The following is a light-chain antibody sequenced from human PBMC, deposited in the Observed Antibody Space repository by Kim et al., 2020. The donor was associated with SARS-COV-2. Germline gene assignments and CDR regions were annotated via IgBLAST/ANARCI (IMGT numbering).Light chain of an antibody. CDR2: DVS. Sequence: GQSITISCTGTSSDVGGYNYVSWYHQDPGKAPKLMIYDVSKRPSGVSNRFSGSKSGSTASLTISGLQAEDEADYYCSSYTSSSTWVFGGGTQLTVL. J-gene: IGLJ3*02. CDR3: SSYTSSSTWV. CDR1: SSDVGGYNY. V-gene: IGLV2-14*04.